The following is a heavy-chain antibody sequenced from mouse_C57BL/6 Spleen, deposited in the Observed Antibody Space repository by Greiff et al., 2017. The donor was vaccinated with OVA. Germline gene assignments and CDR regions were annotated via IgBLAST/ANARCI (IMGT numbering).Heavy chain of an antibody. D-gene: IGHD1-1*01. J-gene: IGHJ1*03. V-gene: IGHV1-55*01. CDR2: IYPGSGST. CDR1: GYTFTSYW. Sequence: VQLQQPGAELVKPGASVKMSCKASGYTFTSYWITWVKQRPGQGLEWIGDIYPGSGSTNYNEKFKSKATLTVDTSSSTAYMQLSSLTSEDSAVYYCARWDTTVPRYFEVWGTGTTVTVSS. CDR3: ARWDTTVPRYFEV.